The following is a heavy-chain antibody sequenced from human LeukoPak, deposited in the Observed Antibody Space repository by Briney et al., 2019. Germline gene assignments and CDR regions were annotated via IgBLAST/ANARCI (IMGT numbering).Heavy chain of an antibody. CDR2: IYHGGST. D-gene: IGHD1-26*01. Sequence: SETLSLTCTVSGGSISSGAYYWSWIRQPPGKGLEWIGYIYHGGSTYYSPSLRSRVFISVDMPNNQFSLQLTSVTAADTAVYFCARDRPGGSYYAGGGYFYYHLDVWGKGTTVTVSS. CDR3: ARDRPGGSYYAGGGYFYYHLDV. CDR1: GGSISSGAYY. V-gene: IGHV4-30-2*01. J-gene: IGHJ6*03.